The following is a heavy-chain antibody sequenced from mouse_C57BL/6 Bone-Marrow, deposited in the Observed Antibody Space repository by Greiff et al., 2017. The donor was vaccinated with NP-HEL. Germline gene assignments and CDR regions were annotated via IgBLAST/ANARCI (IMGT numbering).Heavy chain of an antibody. V-gene: IGHV1-22*01. CDR1: GYTFTDYN. CDR3: ARGITTVVTVYWYFDV. CDR2: INPNNGGT. J-gene: IGHJ1*03. D-gene: IGHD1-1*01. Sequence: VQLQQSGPELVKPGASVKMSCKASGYTFTDYNMHWVKQSHGKSLEWIGYINPNNGGTSYNQKFKGKATLTVNKSSSTAYMELRSLTSEDSAVYYCARGITTVVTVYWYFDVWGTGTTVTVSS.